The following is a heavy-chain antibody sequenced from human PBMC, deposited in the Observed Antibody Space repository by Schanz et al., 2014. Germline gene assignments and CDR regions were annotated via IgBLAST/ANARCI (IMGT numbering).Heavy chain of an antibody. V-gene: IGHV1-18*04. Sequence: QVQLVQSGAEVQKPGASVMLSCKTSGYSFNLFGVSWVRQAPGQGLEWMGWISAYNGNMNYAPKFQGRVTMTPDTSTSTAYMELRNLRSDDTAVYYCVRDGDERLVVIFDQWGQGTLVTVSS. CDR2: ISAYNGNM. CDR1: GYSFNLFG. CDR3: VRDGDERLVVIFDQ. J-gene: IGHJ4*02. D-gene: IGHD3-22*01.